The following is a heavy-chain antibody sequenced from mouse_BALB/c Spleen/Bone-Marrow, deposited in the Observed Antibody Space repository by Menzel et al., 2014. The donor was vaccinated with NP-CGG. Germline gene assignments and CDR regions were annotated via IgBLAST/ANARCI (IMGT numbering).Heavy chain of an antibody. CDR1: GYTFTSYW. J-gene: IGHJ2*01. CDR2: INPSTGYT. D-gene: IGHD4-1*01. CDR3: ATGTYYFDY. Sequence: QVQLKESGAELAKPGASVKVSCKASGYTFTSYWMHWVKQRPGRGLEWIGYINPSTGYTEYNQKFKDKATLTADKSSSTAYMQLNSLTSEDSAVYYCATGTYYFDYWGQGTTLTVSS. V-gene: IGHV1-7*01.